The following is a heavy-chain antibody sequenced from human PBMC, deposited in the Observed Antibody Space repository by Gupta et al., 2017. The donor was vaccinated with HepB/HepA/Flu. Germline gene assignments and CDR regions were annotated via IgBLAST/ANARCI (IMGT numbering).Heavy chain of an antibody. CDR3: AKGPRDDAFDI. CDR1: FSSYA. Sequence: FSSYAMSWVRQAPGKGLEWVSAISSSGTSTYYADSVKGRFTIFRDNSKNTLYLQMNSLRPDDTAVYYCAKGPRDDAFDIWGLGTRVTVSS. J-gene: IGHJ3*02. CDR2: ISSSGTST. V-gene: IGHV3-23*01.